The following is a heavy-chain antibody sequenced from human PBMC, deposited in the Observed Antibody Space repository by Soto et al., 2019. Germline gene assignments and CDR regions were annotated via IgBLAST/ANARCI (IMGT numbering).Heavy chain of an antibody. J-gene: IGHJ1*01. CDR2: ISAYNGNT. D-gene: IGHD3-22*01. V-gene: IGHV1-18*01. Sequence: QVQLVQSGGEGKKPGASVKVSCKASGYTFTTYGITWVRQGPGQGLEWMRWISAYNGNTNYAQKVQGRVTMTTDTSTSTAYMELRSLRSDDTAVYYCARAVDYYDSSGYYTHEYFQHWGQGTLVTVSS. CDR3: ARAVDYYDSSGYYTHEYFQH. CDR1: GYTFTTYG.